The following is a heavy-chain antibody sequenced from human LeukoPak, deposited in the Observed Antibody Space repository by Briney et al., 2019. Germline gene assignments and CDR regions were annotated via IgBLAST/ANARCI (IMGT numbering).Heavy chain of an antibody. CDR2: ISAYNGNT. J-gene: IGHJ4*02. CDR3: ARDQAATNTQVRFCLD. V-gene: IGHV1-18*01. CDR1: GYTFTSYG. D-gene: IGHD3-9*01. Sequence: GASVKVSCKASGYTFTSYGISWVRQAPGQGLGWMGWISAYNGNTNYAQKLQGRVTMTTDTSTSTAYMELRGLRSDDTAVYYCARDQAATNTQVRFCLDWGQGTLVTVSS.